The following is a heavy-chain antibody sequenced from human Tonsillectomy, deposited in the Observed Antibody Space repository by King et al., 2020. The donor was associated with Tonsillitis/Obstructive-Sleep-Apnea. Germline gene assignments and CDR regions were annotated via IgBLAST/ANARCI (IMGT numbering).Heavy chain of an antibody. D-gene: IGHD1-1*01. CDR2: ISSSSTYT. Sequence: VQLVESGGGLVKPGGSLRLSCAVSGFTFTDYYMTWIRQAPGQGLEWISYISSSSTYTNYADSVKGRFTVSRDNAKNSLYLQMSSLRAEDTATYYGARRINYLYYREVWGEGTTVTVSS. CDR1: GFTFTDYY. CDR3: ARRINYLYYREV. J-gene: IGHJ6*03. V-gene: IGHV3-11*05.